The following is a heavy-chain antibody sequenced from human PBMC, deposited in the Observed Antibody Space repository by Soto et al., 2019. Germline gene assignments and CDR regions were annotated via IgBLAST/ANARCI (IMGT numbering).Heavy chain of an antibody. Sequence: EVQLVESGGGLVQPGGSLRLSCVVSGFTFSSYWMNWVRQAPGKGLEWVATINRDGSEKYYVDSAKGRFTISRDNAKKTLYLQMNSLSAEDTAIYYCAHRRTFEYWGQGTLVTVSS. V-gene: IGHV3-7*01. J-gene: IGHJ4*02. CDR1: GFTFSSYW. CDR3: AHRRTFEY. CDR2: INRDGSEK.